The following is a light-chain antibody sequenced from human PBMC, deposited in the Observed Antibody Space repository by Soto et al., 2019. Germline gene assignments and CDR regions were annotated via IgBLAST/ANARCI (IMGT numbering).Light chain of an antibody. CDR1: QTISNQ. Sequence: DIPMTQSPSTLSASVGDRVTITCLASQTISNQLDWYQQKPGKAPKVLIYDSSSLESGVPSRFSGSGSGTEFTITISRLQRDDFAAYYCQQYNSYKTFSQGTKVEIK. CDR3: QQYNSYKT. CDR2: DSS. V-gene: IGKV1-5*01. J-gene: IGKJ1*01.